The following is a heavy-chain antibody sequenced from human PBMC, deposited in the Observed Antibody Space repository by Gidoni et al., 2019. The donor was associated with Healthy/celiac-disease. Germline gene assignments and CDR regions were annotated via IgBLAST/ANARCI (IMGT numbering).Heavy chain of an antibody. V-gene: IGHV3-74*01. D-gene: IGHD2-2*01. J-gene: IGHJ6*02. CDR3: ARYCSSTSCYSPYYGMDV. CDR1: GFTFSSYW. CDR2: INSDGSST. Sequence: EVQLVESGGGLVQPGGSLRLSCAASGFTFSSYWMHWVRQAPGKGLVWVSRINSDGSSTSYADSVKGRFTISRDNAKNTLYLQMNSLRAEDTAVYYCARYCSSTSCYSPYYGMDVWGQGTTVTVSS.